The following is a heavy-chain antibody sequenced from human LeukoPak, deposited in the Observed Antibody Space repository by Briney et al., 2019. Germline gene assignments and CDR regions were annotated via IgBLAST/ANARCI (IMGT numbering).Heavy chain of an antibody. Sequence: SETLSLTCAVYGGSFSGYYWSWIRQPPGKGLEWIGEINHSGSTNYNPSLKSRVTISVDTSKNQFSLKLSPVTAADTAVYYCAECRDGYKFDYWGQRTLVTVSS. CDR2: INHSGST. CDR3: AECRDGYKFDY. V-gene: IGHV4-34*09. CDR1: GGSFSGYY. J-gene: IGHJ4*02. D-gene: IGHD5-24*01.